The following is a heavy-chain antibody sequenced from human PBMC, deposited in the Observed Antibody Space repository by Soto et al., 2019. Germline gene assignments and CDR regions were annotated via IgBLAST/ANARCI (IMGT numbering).Heavy chain of an antibody. CDR2: ISSSSSYI. CDR3: ARMVTMVRGVIGRWFDP. D-gene: IGHD3-10*01. V-gene: IGHV3-21*01. Sequence: GGSLRLSCAASGFTFSSYSMNWVRQAPGKGLEWVSSISSSSSYIYYADSVKGRFTISRDNAKNSLYLQMNSLRAEDTAVYYCARMVTMVRGVIGRWFDPWGQGTLVTVSS. CDR1: GFTFSSYS. J-gene: IGHJ5*02.